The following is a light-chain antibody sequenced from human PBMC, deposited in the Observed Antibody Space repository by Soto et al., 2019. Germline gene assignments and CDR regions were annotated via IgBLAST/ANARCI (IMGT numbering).Light chain of an antibody. CDR1: RSVDVY. J-gene: IGKJ5*01. Sequence: EIVLTQSPATLSLSPGERATLSCRASRSVDVYLAWFQQRPGQPPRLLIYDTSKRAPGIAGRFSGSGSGTDFSLSISNLEPEDFAVYYWRRRLSWRRITFGQGTQLDIK. CDR2: DTS. V-gene: IGKV3-11*01. CDR3: RRRLSWRRIT.